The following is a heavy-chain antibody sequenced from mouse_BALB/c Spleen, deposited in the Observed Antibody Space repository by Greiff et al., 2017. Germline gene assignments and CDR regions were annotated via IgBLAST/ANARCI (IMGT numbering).Heavy chain of an antibody. V-gene: IGHV3-2*02. CDR2: ISYSGST. Sequence: ESGPGLVKPSQSLSLTCTVTGYSITSDYAWNWIRQFPGNKLEWMGYISYSGSTSYNPSLKSRISITRDTSKNQFFLQLNSVTTEDTATYYCARLPYYYGSSYAMDYWGQGTSVTVSS. D-gene: IGHD1-1*01. CDR1: GYSITSDYA. CDR3: ARLPYYYGSSYAMDY. J-gene: IGHJ4*01.